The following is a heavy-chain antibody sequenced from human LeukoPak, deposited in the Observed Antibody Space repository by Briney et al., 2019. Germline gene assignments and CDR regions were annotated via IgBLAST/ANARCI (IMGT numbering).Heavy chain of an antibody. CDR2: IYHSGST. J-gene: IGHJ6*03. D-gene: IGHD1-7*01. Sequence: SETLSLTCTVSGYSISSGFYWGWIRQPPGKGLEWIGSIYHSGSTYYNPSLKSRVTISVDTSKNQFSLKLSSVTAADTAVYYCGRIVSSWGNYNYYMDVWGKGTTVTVS. V-gene: IGHV4-38-2*02. CDR1: GYSISSGFY. CDR3: GRIVSSWGNYNYYMDV.